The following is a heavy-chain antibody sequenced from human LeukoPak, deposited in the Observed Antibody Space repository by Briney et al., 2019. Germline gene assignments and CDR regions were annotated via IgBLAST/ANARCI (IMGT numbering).Heavy chain of an antibody. CDR3: ARNNIGEPYSFDY. V-gene: IGHV4-61*02. CDR2: IYTSGST. D-gene: IGHD1-26*01. Sequence: KTSQTLSLTCTVSGGSISSGSYYWSWIRQPAGKGLEWIGRIYTSGSTYYNPSLKSRVTISVDTSKNQFSLKLSSVTAADTAVYYCARNNIGEPYSFDYWGQGTLVTVSS. J-gene: IGHJ4*02. CDR1: GGSISSGSYY.